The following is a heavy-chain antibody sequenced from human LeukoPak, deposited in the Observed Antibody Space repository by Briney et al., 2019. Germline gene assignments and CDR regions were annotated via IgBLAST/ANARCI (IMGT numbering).Heavy chain of an antibody. CDR3: ARDTYYYDTSGYLSDY. Sequence: ASVKVSCKASGYTFTSYGISWVRQAPGQGLEWMGWISAHSDNTNYAQKFQGRVTMTTDTSTSTAYMELRSQRSDDTAVYYCARDTYYYDTSGYLSDYWGQGTLVTVSS. CDR2: ISAHSDNT. D-gene: IGHD3-22*01. CDR1: GYTFTSYG. J-gene: IGHJ4*02. V-gene: IGHV1-18*01.